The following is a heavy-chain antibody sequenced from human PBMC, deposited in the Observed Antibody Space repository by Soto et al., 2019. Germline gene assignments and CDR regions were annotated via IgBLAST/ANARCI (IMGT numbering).Heavy chain of an antibody. CDR2: IYWDDDK. J-gene: IGHJ5*02. V-gene: IGHV2-5*02. CDR3: AHSKGSSWYVGDWFDP. D-gene: IGHD6-13*01. Sequence: QITLKESGPTLVKPTQTLTLTCTFSGFSLSTSGVGVGWIRQPPGKALEWLALIYWDDDKRYSPSLKSRLTIPKDPSKNQVVLTMTNMDPVDTATYYCAHSKGSSWYVGDWFDPWGQGTLVTVSS. CDR1: GFSLSTSGVG.